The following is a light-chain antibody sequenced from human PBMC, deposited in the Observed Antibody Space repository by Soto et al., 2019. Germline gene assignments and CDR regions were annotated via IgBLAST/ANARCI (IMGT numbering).Light chain of an antibody. J-gene: IGLJ2*01. V-gene: IGLV1-40*01. CDR2: GNN. CDR3: QSYYSSLTNAV. CDR1: SSNIGAGYD. Sequence: QSVLTQPPSVSGAPGQTITISCTGSSSNIGAGYDVHWYQQLPGRAPKLLIYGNNNRPSVVPDRFSGAKSGTSVSLAITGLQREDEADYHCQSYYSSLTNAVFGGGTKLTVL.